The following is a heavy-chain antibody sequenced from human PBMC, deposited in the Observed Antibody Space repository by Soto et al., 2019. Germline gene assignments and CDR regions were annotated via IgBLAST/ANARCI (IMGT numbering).Heavy chain of an antibody. CDR2: IIPIFVTA. CDR3: GRLSGYSAGNDY. CDR1: GGTFSSYA. J-gene: IGHJ4*02. D-gene: IGHD1-26*01. V-gene: IGHV1-69*12. Sequence: QVQLVQSGAEVKKPGSSVKVSSKASGGTFSSYAISWVRQAPGQGLEWMGGIIPIFVTANYAQKFQGRVTITADESMKTANMELSSLRSEDRAEYYCGRLSGYSAGNDYWGQGILVTVSS.